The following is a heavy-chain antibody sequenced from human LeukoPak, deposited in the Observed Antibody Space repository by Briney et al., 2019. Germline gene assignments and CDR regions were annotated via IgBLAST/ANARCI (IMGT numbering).Heavy chain of an antibody. D-gene: IGHD3-9*01. CDR1: GGTFSSYA. V-gene: IGHV1-69*01. CDR3: AILPYYDTLTGYIIDAFDI. Sequence: SVKVSCKASGGTFSSYAISWVRQAPGQGLEWMGGIIPIFGTANYAQKFQGRVTITADESTSTAYMELSSLRSEDTAVYYCAILPYYDTLTGYIIDAFDIWGQGTMVTVSS. J-gene: IGHJ3*02. CDR2: IIPIFGTA.